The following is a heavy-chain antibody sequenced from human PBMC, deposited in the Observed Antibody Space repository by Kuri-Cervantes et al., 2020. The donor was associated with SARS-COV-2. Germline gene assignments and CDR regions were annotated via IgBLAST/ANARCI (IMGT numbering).Heavy chain of an antibody. D-gene: IGHD3-22*01. CDR1: SGSISSGDYY. CDR2: IFRSGIT. J-gene: IGHJ6*03. V-gene: IGHV4-39*01. Sequence: SEILSRTCTVSSGSISSGDYYWGWIRQPPGKGLEWIGSIFRSGITYYNPSLKSRVTMSVDTTKNQFSLKLSSVTAADTAVYYCARIDYHTSGYYYYYYYMDVWGKGTTVTVSS. CDR3: ARIDYHTSGYYYYYYYMDV.